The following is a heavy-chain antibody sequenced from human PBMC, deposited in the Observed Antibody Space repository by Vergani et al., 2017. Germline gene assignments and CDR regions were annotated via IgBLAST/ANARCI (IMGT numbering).Heavy chain of an antibody. D-gene: IGHD3-16*02. V-gene: IGHV1-46*01. CDR1: GYTFSNYY. J-gene: IGHJ4*02. Sequence: QVQVVQSGAEVKKSGASVKVSCKTSGYTFSNYYMHWVRQAPGQGLEWMGIINPSGGHTNYAQKFQGRVTMTRDTSTSTVYMELSSLRSEDTAVYYCAREGFYDYVWGSYRLRGVYYFDYWGQGTLVTVSS. CDR3: AREGFYDYVWGSYRLRGVYYFDY. CDR2: INPSGGHT.